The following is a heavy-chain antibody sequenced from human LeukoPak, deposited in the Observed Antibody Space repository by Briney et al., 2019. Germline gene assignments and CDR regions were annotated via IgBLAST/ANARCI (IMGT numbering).Heavy chain of an antibody. CDR2: IYYSGST. J-gene: IGHJ4*02. V-gene: IGHV4-59*01. CDR1: GGSISSYY. Sequence: SETLSLTCTVSGGSISSYYWSWIRQPPGKGLEWIGYIYYSGSTNYNPSLKSRVTISVDTSKNQFPLKLSSVTAADTAVYYCARGYRGYDFWSGYLMENYFDYWGQGTLVTVSS. D-gene: IGHD3-3*01. CDR3: ARGYRGYDFWSGYLMENYFDY.